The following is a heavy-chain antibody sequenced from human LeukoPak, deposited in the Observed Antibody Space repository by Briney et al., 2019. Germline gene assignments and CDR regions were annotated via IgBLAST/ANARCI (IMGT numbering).Heavy chain of an antibody. CDR1: GGSISSYY. J-gene: IGHJ3*02. CDR2: IYYSGST. D-gene: IGHD3-22*01. Sequence: SETLSLTCTVSGGSISSYYWSWLRQPPGKGLEWIGYIYYSGSTNYNPSLKSRVTISVDTSKNQFSLKLSSVTAADTAVYYCAREANYYDSSGKYQTDAFDIWGQGTMVTVSS. CDR3: AREANYYDSSGKYQTDAFDI. V-gene: IGHV4-59*01.